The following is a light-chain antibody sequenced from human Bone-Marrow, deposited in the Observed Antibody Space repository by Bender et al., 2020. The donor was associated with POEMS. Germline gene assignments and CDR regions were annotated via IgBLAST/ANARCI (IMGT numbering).Light chain of an antibody. CDR2: QDN. Sequence: SYELTQPPSVSVSPGQTASITCSGDNLGDKYVSWYQQRPGQSPVLLIYQDNKRPSAIPERFSGSSSGTTVTLTISGAQVEDEADYYCYSAADNSMLFGGGTKLTVL. J-gene: IGLJ2*01. V-gene: IGLV3-1*01. CDR3: YSAADNSML. CDR1: NLGDKY.